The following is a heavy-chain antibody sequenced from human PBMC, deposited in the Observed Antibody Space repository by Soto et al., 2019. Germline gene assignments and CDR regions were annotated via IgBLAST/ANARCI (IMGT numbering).Heavy chain of an antibody. CDR3: ARSTYGEGYPHFFAD. Sequence: QVQLQESGPGLVMPSQTLCLTCAVSGGSIDDINSYWTWIRQSPGRSPEWIGYIHNTGNTFYSPSLKRRLAISIDRSKSQFSLKLSPVTAADTAFYYCARSTYGEGYPHFFADWGQGTLVTVSS. CDR2: IHNTGNT. CDR1: GGSIDDINSY. J-gene: IGHJ4*02. V-gene: IGHV4-30-4*01. D-gene: IGHD3-16*02.